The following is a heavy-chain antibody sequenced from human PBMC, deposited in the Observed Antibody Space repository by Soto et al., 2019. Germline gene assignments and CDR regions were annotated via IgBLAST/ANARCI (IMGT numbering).Heavy chain of an antibody. Sequence: SVKVSCKVTGGTHSSYAITWVRQAPGQGLEWMGGIIPILGTRDYAQKFQGRVTITADPSTSTAYLELSGLTSDDTAVYYCARDGSDYGTSGHYDPWGQGTLVTVSS. CDR1: GGTHSSYA. J-gene: IGHJ5*02. D-gene: IGHD3-22*01. CDR2: IIPILGTR. V-gene: IGHV1-69*10. CDR3: ARDGSDYGTSGHYDP.